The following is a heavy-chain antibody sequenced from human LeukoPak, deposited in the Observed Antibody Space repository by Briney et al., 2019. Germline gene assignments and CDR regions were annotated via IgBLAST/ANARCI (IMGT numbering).Heavy chain of an antibody. CDR3: TRWGPGYYGSGSSLRYGMDV. Sequence: GGSLRLSCAASGFTFSGSAMHWVRQASGKGLEWVGRIRSKANSYATAYAASVKGRFTISRDDSKNTAYLQMNSLKTEDTAVYYCTRWGPGYYGSGSSLRYGMDVWGQGTTVTVSS. D-gene: IGHD3-10*01. CDR2: IRSKANSYAT. CDR1: GFTFSGSA. J-gene: IGHJ6*02. V-gene: IGHV3-73*01.